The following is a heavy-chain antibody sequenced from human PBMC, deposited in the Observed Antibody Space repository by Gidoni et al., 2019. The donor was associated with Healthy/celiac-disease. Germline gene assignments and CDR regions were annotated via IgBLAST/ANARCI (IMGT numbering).Heavy chain of an antibody. CDR1: GGSISSSSFD. D-gene: IGHD2-2*02. Sequence: QLQLQESGPGLVKPSETLSLTCTVSGGSISSSSFDWGWIRQPPGKGLEGIGSIYYSGSTYYNPSLKSRVTMSVDTSKNKFSLKLSSVTAADTAVYYCARLAAMYCSSTSCYRGGFDPWGQGTLVTVSS. CDR2: IYYSGST. J-gene: IGHJ5*02. V-gene: IGHV4-39*01. CDR3: ARLAAMYCSSTSCYRGGFDP.